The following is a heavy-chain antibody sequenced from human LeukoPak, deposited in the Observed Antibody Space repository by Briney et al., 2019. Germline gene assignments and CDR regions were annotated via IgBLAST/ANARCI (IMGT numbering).Heavy chain of an antibody. V-gene: IGHV3-23*01. D-gene: IGHD4-17*01. CDR2: ITGGAT. J-gene: IGHJ4*02. Sequence: GGPLRLSCSASEFTFSNYAMNWVRQAPGKGLEWVSAITGGATLYAESVKGRFTISRDNSNNILYLQMNNLRAEDTAVYYCANLYGDYGAYWGQGALVTVSS. CDR3: ANLYGDYGAY. CDR1: EFTFSNYA.